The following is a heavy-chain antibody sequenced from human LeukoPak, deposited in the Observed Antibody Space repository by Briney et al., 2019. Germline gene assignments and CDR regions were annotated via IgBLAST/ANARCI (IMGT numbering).Heavy chain of an antibody. CDR3: ARDYDFWSGYYLLDY. Sequence: GRSLRLSCAASGFTFSSYGMHWVRQAPGKGLEWVAVIWYDGSNKYYADSVKGRFPISRDNSKNTLYLQMNSLRAEDTAVYYCARDYDFWSGYYLLDYWGQGTLVTVSS. V-gene: IGHV3-33*01. D-gene: IGHD3-3*01. J-gene: IGHJ4*02. CDR1: GFTFSSYG. CDR2: IWYDGSNK.